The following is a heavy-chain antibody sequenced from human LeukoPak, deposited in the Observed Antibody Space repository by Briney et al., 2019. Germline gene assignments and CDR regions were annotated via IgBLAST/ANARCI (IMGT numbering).Heavy chain of an antibody. V-gene: IGHV5-51*01. CDR2: IYPLESIT. CDR3: ARLAPDYADYWFDP. J-gene: IGHJ5*02. Sequence: GESLQISCQTSGYDFSTKWIGWVRQMPGKGLEWMGIIYPLESITKYSPAFQGHVTLTADTSINTAFLQWTSLKASDTAMYYCARLAPDYADYWFDPWGQGTLVTVSS. CDR1: GYDFSTKW. D-gene: IGHD4-17*01.